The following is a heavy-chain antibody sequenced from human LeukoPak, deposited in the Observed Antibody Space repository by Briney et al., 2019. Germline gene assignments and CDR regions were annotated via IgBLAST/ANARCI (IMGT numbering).Heavy chain of an antibody. CDR2: ISHSGST. V-gene: IGHV4-39*07. CDR3: ARGRGDY. D-gene: IGHD5-24*01. Sequence: PPETLSLTCTVSGGSISSSSYYWGWIRQPPGKGLEWIGEISHSGSTNYNPSLKSRVTISVDTSKNQFSLKLSSVTAADTAVYYCARGRGDYWGQGTLVTVSS. J-gene: IGHJ4*02. CDR1: GGSISSSSYY.